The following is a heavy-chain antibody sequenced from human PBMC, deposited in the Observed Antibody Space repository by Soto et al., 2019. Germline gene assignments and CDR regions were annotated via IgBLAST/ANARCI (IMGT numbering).Heavy chain of an antibody. J-gene: IGHJ5*02. CDR3: ARVFYYDSSGYLYGWFDP. CDR2: ISHSGST. CDR1: GDSINSSHW. V-gene: IGHV4-4*02. D-gene: IGHD3-22*01. Sequence: SETLSLTCAVSGDSINSSHWWNWVRQPPEKGLEWIGQISHSGSTNYNPSLTSRVTISVDKSKNHFSLKLTSVTAADTAVYYCARVFYYDSSGYLYGWFDPWGQGTLVTVSS.